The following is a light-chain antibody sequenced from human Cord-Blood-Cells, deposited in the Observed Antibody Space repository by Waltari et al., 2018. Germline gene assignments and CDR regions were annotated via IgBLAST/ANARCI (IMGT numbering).Light chain of an antibody. CDR1: QSISSY. J-gene: IGKJ2*03. CDR3: QQSYRTPYS. CDR2: AAS. V-gene: IGKV1-39*01. Sequence: DIQMTQSPSSLSASVGDRVTITCRASQSISSYLNGYQQKPGKAPKRLIYAASSLQSGVPSSCSGSGSGTDYTVTISILQPEDFATYYCQQSYRTPYSFGQGTKLEIK.